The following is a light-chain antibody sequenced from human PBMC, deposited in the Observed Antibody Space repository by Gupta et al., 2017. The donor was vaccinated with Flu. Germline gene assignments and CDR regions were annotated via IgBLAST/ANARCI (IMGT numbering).Light chain of an antibody. J-gene: IGKJ5*01. CDR2: WAS. Sequence: KSSQSVLYSSNNKNYLAWYQQKPGQPPKLLIYWASTREPGVPDRFSGSGSGTDFTLTISSLQAEDVAVYYCQQYYSTPGITFGQGTRLEIK. CDR1: QSVLYSSNNKNY. V-gene: IGKV4-1*01. CDR3: QQYYSTPGIT.